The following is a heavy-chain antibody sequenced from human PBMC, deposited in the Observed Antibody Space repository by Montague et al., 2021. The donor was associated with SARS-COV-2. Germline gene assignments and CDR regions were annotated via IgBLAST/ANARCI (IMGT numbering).Heavy chain of an antibody. J-gene: IGHJ5*02. D-gene: IGHD6-25*01. V-gene: IGHV4-59*08. CDR3: ATLRQRHNH. CDR2: IFYNGDT. CDR1: GGSISGYY. Sequence: SETLSLTCTVSGGSISGYYWTWIRQPPGKGLEWIGYIFYNGDTNYNPSLKSRVSISVDTSKNQFSLKLIAVTAADTAVYFCATLRQRHNHWGQGAMVAVSS.